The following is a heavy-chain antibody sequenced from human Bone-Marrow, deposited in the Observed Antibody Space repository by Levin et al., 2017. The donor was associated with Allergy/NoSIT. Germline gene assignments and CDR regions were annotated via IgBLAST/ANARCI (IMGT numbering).Heavy chain of an antibody. J-gene: IGHJ4*02. CDR2: ISGSAATT. CDR1: GFSFSGFV. D-gene: IGHD1-26*01. V-gene: IGHV3-23*01. CDR3: ARDLLGIGLFDY. Sequence: PGESLKISCAASGFSFSGFVMHWVRQAPGKGLEWVSSISGSAATTYYADSVKGRFTISRDNSKNTLYVQMNSLRVDDTAVYYCARDLLGIGLFDYWGQGTLVTVSS.